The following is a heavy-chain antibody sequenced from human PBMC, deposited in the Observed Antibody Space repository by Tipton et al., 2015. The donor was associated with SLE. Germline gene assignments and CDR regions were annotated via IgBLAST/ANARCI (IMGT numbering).Heavy chain of an antibody. CDR1: GGSISGSSYY. Sequence: TLSLTCTVSGGSISGSSYYWGWIRQPPGKGLEWIGSIYYSGSTYYNPSLKSRVTISVDTSKNQFSLKLSSVTAADTAVYYCARFRYYDLLYYFDYWGQGTLVTVSS. CDR3: ARFRYYDLLYYFDY. D-gene: IGHD3-3*01. V-gene: IGHV4-39*07. J-gene: IGHJ4*02. CDR2: IYYSGST.